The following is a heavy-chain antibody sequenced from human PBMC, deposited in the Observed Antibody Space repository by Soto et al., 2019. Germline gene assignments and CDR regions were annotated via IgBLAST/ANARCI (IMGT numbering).Heavy chain of an antibody. CDR3: ARGETYYAFHYYFDY. CDR2: IIPILGIA. J-gene: IGHJ4*02. V-gene: IGHV1-69*02. CDR1: GGTFSSYT. D-gene: IGHD3-3*01. Sequence: QVQLVQSGAEVKKPGSSVKVSCKASGGTFSSYTISWVRQAPGQGLEWMGRIIPILGIANYAQKFQGRVTITADKSMSTAYMELSSLRPEDTAVYYCARGETYYAFHYYFDYWGQGTLVTVSS.